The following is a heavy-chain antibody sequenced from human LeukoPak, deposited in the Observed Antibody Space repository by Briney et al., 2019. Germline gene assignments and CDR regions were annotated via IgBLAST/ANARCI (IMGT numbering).Heavy chain of an antibody. V-gene: IGHV3-30*02. J-gene: IGHJ4*02. Sequence: GGSLRLSCAASGFTFSSYGMHWVRQAPGKGLEWVAFIRYDGSNKYYADSVKGRFTISRDNSKNTLYLQMNSLRAEDTAVYYCAKGQGATHYFDYWGQGTLVTVSS. D-gene: IGHD1-26*01. CDR3: AKGQGATHYFDY. CDR2: IRYDGSNK. CDR1: GFTFSSYG.